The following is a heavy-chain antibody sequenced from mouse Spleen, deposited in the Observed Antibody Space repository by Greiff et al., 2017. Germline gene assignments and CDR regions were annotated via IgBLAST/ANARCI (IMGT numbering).Heavy chain of an antibody. D-gene: IGHD4-1*01. CDR3: ARAPLTGTGYYFDY. Sequence: EVKLVESEGGLVQPGSSMKLSCTASGFTFSDYYMAWVRQVPEKGLEWVANINYDGSSTYYLDSLKSRFIISRDNAKNILYLQMSSLKSEDTATYYCARAPLTGTGYYFDYWGQGTTLTVSS. CDR2: INYDGSST. J-gene: IGHJ2*01. V-gene: IGHV5-16*01. CDR1: GFTFSDYY.